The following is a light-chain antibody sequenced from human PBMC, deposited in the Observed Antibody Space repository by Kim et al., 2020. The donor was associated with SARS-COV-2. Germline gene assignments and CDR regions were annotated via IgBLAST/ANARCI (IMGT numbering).Light chain of an antibody. CDR2: DAS. CDR3: QQRSNWPLT. Sequence: LSPGERATLSCRASQSVSSYVAWYQQKPGQAPRLLIYDASNRATGIPARFSGSGSGTDFNLTISSLEPEDFAVYYCQQRSNWPLTFGGGTKVDIK. V-gene: IGKV3-11*01. CDR1: QSVSSY. J-gene: IGKJ4*01.